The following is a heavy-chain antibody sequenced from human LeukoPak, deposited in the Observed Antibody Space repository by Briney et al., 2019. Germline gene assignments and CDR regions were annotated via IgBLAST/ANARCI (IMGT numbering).Heavy chain of an antibody. J-gene: IGHJ4*02. D-gene: IGHD3-3*01. CDR1: GGSISSYY. Sequence: SETLSLTCTVSGGSISSYYWSWIRQPPGKGLEWIGYIYYSGSTNYNPSLKSRVTISVDTPKNQFSLKLSSVTAADTAVYYCARVDPSGYYVDYWGQGTLVTVSS. CDR3: ARVDPSGYYVDY. CDR2: IYYSGST. V-gene: IGHV4-59*12.